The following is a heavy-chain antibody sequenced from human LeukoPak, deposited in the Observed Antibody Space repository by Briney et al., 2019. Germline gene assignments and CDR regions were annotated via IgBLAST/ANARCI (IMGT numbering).Heavy chain of an antibody. Sequence: ASVKVSCKASGYTFTSYYMHWVRQAPGQGLEWMGIINPSGGSTSYAQKFQGRVTMTEDTSTDTAYMELSSLRSEDTAVYYCATGLARDSSGWYESYYYYGMDVWGQGTMVTVSS. V-gene: IGHV1-46*01. CDR1: GYTFTSYY. J-gene: IGHJ6*02. CDR3: ATGLARDSSGWYESYYYYGMDV. D-gene: IGHD6-19*01. CDR2: INPSGGST.